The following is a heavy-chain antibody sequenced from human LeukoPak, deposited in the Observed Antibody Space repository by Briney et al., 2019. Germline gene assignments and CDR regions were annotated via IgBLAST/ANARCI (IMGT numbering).Heavy chain of an antibody. J-gene: IGHJ6*02. Sequence: ASVKVSCKASGYTFTGYYLHWVRQAPRQGLEWMGWISAYNGNTNYAQKLQGRVTMTTDTSTSTAYMELRSLRSDDTAVYYCARDDDYGDYGMDVWGQGTTVTVSS. CDR1: GYTFTGYY. CDR2: ISAYNGNT. CDR3: ARDDDYGDYGMDV. V-gene: IGHV1-18*04. D-gene: IGHD4-17*01.